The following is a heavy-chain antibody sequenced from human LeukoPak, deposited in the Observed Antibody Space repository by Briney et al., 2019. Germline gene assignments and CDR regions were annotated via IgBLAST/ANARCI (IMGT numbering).Heavy chain of an antibody. Sequence: SETLSLTCAVYGGSFSGYYWSWIRQPPGKGLEWIGEINHSGSTNYNPSLKSRVTISVDTSKNQFSLKLSSVTAADTAVYYCARRAVTIALRTHYYMDVWGKGTTVTISS. CDR3: ARRAVTIALRTHYYMDV. J-gene: IGHJ6*03. V-gene: IGHV4-34*01. CDR2: INHSGST. CDR1: GGSFSGYY. D-gene: IGHD4-17*01.